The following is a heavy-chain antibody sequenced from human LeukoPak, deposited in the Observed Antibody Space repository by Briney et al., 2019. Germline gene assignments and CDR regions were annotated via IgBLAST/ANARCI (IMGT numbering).Heavy chain of an antibody. CDR1: GGSISRYY. D-gene: IGHD6-6*01. CDR3: ARHMDSSGYYYGMDV. Sequence: NPSETLSLTCTVSGGSISRYYWSWIRQPPGKGLEWIGYNYYTGSTNYNPSLKSRVTISVDTSKNQFSLKLSSVTAADTAVYYCARHMDSSGYYYGMDVWGQGTTVTVSS. CDR2: NYYTGST. V-gene: IGHV4-59*08. J-gene: IGHJ6*02.